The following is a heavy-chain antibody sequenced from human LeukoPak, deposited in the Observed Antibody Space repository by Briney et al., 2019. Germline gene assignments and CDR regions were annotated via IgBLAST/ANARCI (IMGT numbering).Heavy chain of an antibody. D-gene: IGHD3-22*01. CDR3: ARTFYDSSGYYLALFDY. Sequence: KPGESLKISCKGSGYSFTSYWIGWVRQMPGKGLEWMGIIYPGDSDTRYSPSFQGQVTISADKSISTAYLQWSSLKASDTAMYYCARTFYDSSGYYLALFDYWGQGTLVTVSS. J-gene: IGHJ4*02. CDR1: GYSFTSYW. CDR2: IYPGDSDT. V-gene: IGHV5-51*01.